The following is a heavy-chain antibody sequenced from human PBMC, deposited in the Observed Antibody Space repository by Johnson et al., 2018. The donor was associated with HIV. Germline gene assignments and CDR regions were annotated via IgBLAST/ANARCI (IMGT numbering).Heavy chain of an antibody. V-gene: IGHV3-64*01. CDR3: NTDAFDI. CDR2: ISSNGGST. Sequence: VQLVESGGCLVQPGGSLRLSCAASGFTFSSYAMHWVRQPPGKGLEYVSAISSNGGSTYYANSVKGRFTISRDNSKNTLYLQMGSLRAEDMAVYYCNTDAFDIWGQGTMVTVSS. J-gene: IGHJ3*02. CDR1: GFTFSSYA.